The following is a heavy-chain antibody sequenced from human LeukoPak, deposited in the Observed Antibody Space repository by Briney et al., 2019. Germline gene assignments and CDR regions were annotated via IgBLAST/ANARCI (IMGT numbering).Heavy chain of an antibody. Sequence: GGSLRLSCAASGFTFSSYWMHGVRQAPGKGLVWVSRINSDGSSTSYADSVKGRFTISRDNAKNTLYLQMNSLRAEDTAVYYCAREYYYGSGSHEYYYGMDVWGKGTTVTVSS. CDR3: AREYYYGSGSHEYYYGMDV. J-gene: IGHJ6*04. CDR1: GFTFSSYW. CDR2: INSDGSST. V-gene: IGHV3-74*01. D-gene: IGHD3-10*01.